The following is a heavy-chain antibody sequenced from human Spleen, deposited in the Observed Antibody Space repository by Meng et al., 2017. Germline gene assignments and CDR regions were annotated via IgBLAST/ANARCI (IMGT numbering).Heavy chain of an antibody. CDR3: ARGPTTMAHDFDY. D-gene: IGHD4-11*01. V-gene: IGHV4-34*01. Sequence: QVRSQEGGAGLLKPSETLSLTCVVSGGSFSDYYWSWIRQAPGKGLEWIGEINHSGSTNYNPSLESRATISVDTSQNNLSLKLSSVTAADSAVYYCARGPTTMAHDFDYWGQGTLVTVSS. J-gene: IGHJ4*02. CDR1: GGSFSDYY. CDR2: INHSGST.